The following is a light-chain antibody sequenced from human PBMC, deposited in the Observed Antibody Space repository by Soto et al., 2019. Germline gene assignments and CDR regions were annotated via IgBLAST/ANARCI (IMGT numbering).Light chain of an antibody. Sequence: EIVLTQSPGTLSLSAGERATLSCRASQSVRNHYLAWYQQKPGQAPTVLIYGASTRATGIPDRFSGSGSGTDVTLTINRLEPEDFAVYYCQQYDTSPTFGQGNKVEVK. CDR1: QSVRNHY. CDR2: GAS. CDR3: QQYDTSPT. V-gene: IGKV3-20*01. J-gene: IGKJ1*01.